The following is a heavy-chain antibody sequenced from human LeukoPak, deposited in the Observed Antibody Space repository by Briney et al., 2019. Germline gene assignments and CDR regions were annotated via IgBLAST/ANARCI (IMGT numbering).Heavy chain of an antibody. CDR2: ISSSGCTI. Sequence: GGSLRLSCAASGFTFSTFAMIWVRRPPGKGLEWVSYISSSGCTIYYADSVKGRFTISRDNAKSSLYLQMNSLRAEDTAVYYCARMVGYYYYMDVWGKGTTVTVSS. D-gene: IGHD3-10*01. CDR1: GFTFSTFA. J-gene: IGHJ6*03. CDR3: ARMVGYYYYMDV. V-gene: IGHV3-48*04.